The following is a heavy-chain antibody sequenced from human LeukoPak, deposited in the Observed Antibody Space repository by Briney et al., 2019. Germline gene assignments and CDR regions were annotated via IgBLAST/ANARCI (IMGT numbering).Heavy chain of an antibody. V-gene: IGHV3-21*01. CDR3: ARGLHQSYYYYGMDV. D-gene: IGHD2-15*01. CDR1: GFTFSSYS. CDR2: ISSSSSDI. J-gene: IGHJ6*02. Sequence: GGSLRLSCAASGFTFSSYSMNWVRQAPGKGLEWVSSISSSSSDIYDADSLKGRFTISRDNAKKSLYLQMDSLRAEDTAVYYCARGLHQSYYYYGMDVWGQGTTVTVSS.